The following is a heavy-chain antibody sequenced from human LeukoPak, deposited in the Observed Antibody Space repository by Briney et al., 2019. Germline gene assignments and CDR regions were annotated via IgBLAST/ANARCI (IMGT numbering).Heavy chain of an antibody. J-gene: IGHJ4*02. V-gene: IGHV1-69*05. CDR1: GGTFSSYA. Sequence: ASVKVSCKASGGTFSSYAISWVRQAPGQGLEWMGGIIPIFGTANYAQKFQGRVTMTRDMSTGTVYMELSSLRSEDTAVYYCARRRITMVRGGGEYYFDYWGQGTLVTVSS. CDR2: IIPIFGTA. CDR3: ARRRITMVRGGGEYYFDY. D-gene: IGHD3-10*01.